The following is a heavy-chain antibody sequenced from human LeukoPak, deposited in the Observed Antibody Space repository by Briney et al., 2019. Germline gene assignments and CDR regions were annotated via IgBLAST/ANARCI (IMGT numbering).Heavy chain of an antibody. D-gene: IGHD3-16*02. CDR3: ARDLQSEGLGELSPNWFDP. Sequence: ASVKVSCKASGYTFTSYGISWVRQAPGQGLEWMGRISAYNGNTNYAQKLQGRVTMTTDTSTSTAYMELRSLRSDDTAVYYCARDLQSEGLGELSPNWFDPWGQGTLVTVSS. CDR1: GYTFTSYG. CDR2: ISAYNGNT. V-gene: IGHV1-18*04. J-gene: IGHJ5*02.